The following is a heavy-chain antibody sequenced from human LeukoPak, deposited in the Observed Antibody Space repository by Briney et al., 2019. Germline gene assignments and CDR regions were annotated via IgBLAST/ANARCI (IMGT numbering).Heavy chain of an antibody. J-gene: IGHJ4*02. Sequence: GGSLRLSCAASGFTFSSYWMSWVRQAPGKGLEWVANIKQDGSEKYYVDSVKGRFTISRDNAKNSLYLQMNNLRAEDTAVYYCARVGKSGSYGYYYFDYWGQGTLVTVSS. D-gene: IGHD5-18*01. V-gene: IGHV3-7*01. CDR3: ARVGKSGSYGYYYFDY. CDR1: GFTFSSYW. CDR2: IKQDGSEK.